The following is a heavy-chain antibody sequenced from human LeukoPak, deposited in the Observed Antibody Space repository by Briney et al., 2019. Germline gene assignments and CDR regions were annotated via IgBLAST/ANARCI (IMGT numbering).Heavy chain of an antibody. Sequence: SETLPLTCAVYGGSFSGYYWSWIRQPPGKGLEWIGEINHSGSTNYNPSLKSRVTISVDTSKNQFSLKLSSVTAADTAVYYCARLPTIVVVPAARDGLDYWGQGTLVTVSS. V-gene: IGHV4-34*01. CDR3: ARLPTIVVVPAARDGLDY. CDR1: GGSFSGYY. J-gene: IGHJ4*02. CDR2: INHSGST. D-gene: IGHD2-2*01.